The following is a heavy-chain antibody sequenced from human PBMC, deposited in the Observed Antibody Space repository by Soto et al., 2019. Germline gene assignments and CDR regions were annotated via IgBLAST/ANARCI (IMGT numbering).Heavy chain of an antibody. Sequence: SETLSLTCTVSGGSISSYYWSWIRQPAGKGLEWIGRIYTSGSTNYNPSLKSRVTMSVDTSKNQFSLKLSSVTAADTAVYYCASSDIVVVPAASLYYYYGMDLWGQGTTVTVSS. CDR2: IYTSGST. J-gene: IGHJ6*02. D-gene: IGHD2-2*01. V-gene: IGHV4-4*07. CDR1: GGSISSYY. CDR3: ASSDIVVVPAASLYYYYGMDL.